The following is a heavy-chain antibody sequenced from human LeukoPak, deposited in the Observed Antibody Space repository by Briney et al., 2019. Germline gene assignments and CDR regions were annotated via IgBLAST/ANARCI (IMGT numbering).Heavy chain of an antibody. CDR2: INPNSGGT. J-gene: IGHJ5*02. V-gene: IGHV1-2*02. CDR3: ARGGRYSSGNWFDP. CDR1: GYTFTGYY. D-gene: IGHD6-19*01. Sequence: VASVKVSCKASGYTFTGYYMHWVRQAPGQGLEWMGWINPNSGGTNYAQKFQGRVTMTRGTSISTAYMELSRLRSDDTAVYYCARGGRYSSGNWFDPWGQGTLVTVSS.